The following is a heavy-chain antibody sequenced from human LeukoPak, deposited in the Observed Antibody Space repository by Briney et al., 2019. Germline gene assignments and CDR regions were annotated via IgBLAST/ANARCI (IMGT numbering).Heavy chain of an antibody. Sequence: SETLSLTCAVYGGSFSGYYWSWIRQPPGKGLEWIGEINHSGSTNYNPSLKSRVTISVDTSKNQFSLKLSSVTAADTAVYYCARDGYNSGVFDYWGQGTLVTVSS. V-gene: IGHV4-34*01. CDR2: INHSGST. D-gene: IGHD5-24*01. CDR3: ARDGYNSGVFDY. J-gene: IGHJ4*02. CDR1: GGSFSGYY.